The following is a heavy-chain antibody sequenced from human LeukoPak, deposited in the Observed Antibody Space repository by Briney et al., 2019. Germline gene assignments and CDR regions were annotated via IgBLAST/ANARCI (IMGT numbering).Heavy chain of an antibody. CDR1: GFTFSSYA. V-gene: IGHV3-23*01. D-gene: IGHD4-17*01. Sequence: GGSLRLSCAASGFTFSSYAMSWVRQAPGKGLEWVSSISYSGGNTYYADSVKGRFTISRDNSKNTLYLQMNSLSAEDTALYYCAKVGTTVTTYYYYYMDVWGKGTTVTVSS. J-gene: IGHJ6*03. CDR2: ISYSGGNT. CDR3: AKVGTTVTTYYYYYMDV.